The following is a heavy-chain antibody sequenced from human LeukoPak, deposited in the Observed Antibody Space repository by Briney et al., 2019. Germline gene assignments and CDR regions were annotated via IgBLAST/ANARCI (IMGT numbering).Heavy chain of an antibody. CDR3: ARDKSGYSYSPFDY. J-gene: IGHJ4*02. D-gene: IGHD5-18*01. CDR2: INPNSGGT. V-gene: IGHV1-2*02. Sequence: ASVKVSCKASGYTFTGYYMHWVRQAPGQGLEWMGWINPNSGGTNYAQKFQGRVTMTRDTSISTAYMELSRLRSDDTAVYYCARDKSGYSYSPFDYWGQGTLVTVSS. CDR1: GYTFTGYY.